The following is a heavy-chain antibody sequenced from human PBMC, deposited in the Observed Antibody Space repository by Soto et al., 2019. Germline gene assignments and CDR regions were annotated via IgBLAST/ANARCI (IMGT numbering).Heavy chain of an antibody. V-gene: IGHV3-66*01. CDR2: IYSGGSR. Sequence: PGESLKISCAASGFTVSNSYMSWVRQAPGKGLEWVSLIYSGGSRYYADSVKDRFTISRDNSKNTLYLQMNSLRAEDTAVYFCAKRPEVMDVWGHGITVNVSS. J-gene: IGHJ6*02. CDR3: AKRPEVMDV. CDR1: GFTVSNSY.